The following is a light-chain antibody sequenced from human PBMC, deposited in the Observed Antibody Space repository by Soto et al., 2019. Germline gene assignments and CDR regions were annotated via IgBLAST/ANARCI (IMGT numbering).Light chain of an antibody. CDR3: QQYNSYWT. CDR1: QSFNNW. Sequence: DIPMTQSPSTLSASVGDRVTITCRASQSFNNWLAWYQQKPGKAPKLLIYKASSLESGVPSRFSGSGSGTEFTLTISSLQPDDFATYYCQQYNSYWTFGQGTKVEIK. CDR2: KAS. V-gene: IGKV1-5*03. J-gene: IGKJ1*01.